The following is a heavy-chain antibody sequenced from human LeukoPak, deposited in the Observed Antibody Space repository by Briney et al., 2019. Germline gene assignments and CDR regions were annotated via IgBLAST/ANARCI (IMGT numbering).Heavy chain of an antibody. Sequence: ASVKVSCKASGYTFTSHGFSWVRQAPGQGLEWMGWISGNSGNTNYAQKLQGRVTITADESTSTAYMELSSLRSEDTAVYYCARRVGANQRFDPWGQGTLVTVSS. D-gene: IGHD1-26*01. CDR3: ARRVGANQRFDP. CDR1: GYTFTSHG. J-gene: IGHJ5*02. V-gene: IGHV1-18*01. CDR2: ISGNSGNT.